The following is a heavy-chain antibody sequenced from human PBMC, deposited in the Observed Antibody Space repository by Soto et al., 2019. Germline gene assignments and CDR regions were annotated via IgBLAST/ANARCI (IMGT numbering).Heavy chain of an antibody. CDR3: ARDKGAPGGLLDP. Sequence: SETLSLTCAVYGGSFSGYYWSWIRQHPGKGLEWIGYIYYGGRTYYNPSLKSRVTISVDTSKNQFSLRLSSVTAADTAVYDCARDKGAPGGLLDPWARGTLVTVSS. D-gene: IGHD1-26*01. CDR2: IYYGGRT. CDR1: GGSFSGYY. J-gene: IGHJ5*02. V-gene: IGHV4-31*11.